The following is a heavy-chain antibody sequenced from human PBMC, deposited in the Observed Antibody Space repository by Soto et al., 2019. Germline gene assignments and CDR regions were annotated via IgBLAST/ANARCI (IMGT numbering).Heavy chain of an antibody. CDR3: ARVRDYDFWSGYDGAFDI. CDR1: GGSFSGYY. V-gene: IGHV4-34*01. D-gene: IGHD3-3*01. J-gene: IGHJ3*02. Sequence: SETLSLTCAVYGGSFSGYYWSWIGQPPGKGLEWIGEINHSGSTNYNPSLKSRVTISVDTSKNQFSLKLSSVTAADTAVYYCARVRDYDFWSGYDGAFDIWGQGTMVTVSS. CDR2: INHSGST.